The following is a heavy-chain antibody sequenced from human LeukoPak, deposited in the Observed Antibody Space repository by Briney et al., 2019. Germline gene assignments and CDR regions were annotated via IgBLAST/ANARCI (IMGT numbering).Heavy chain of an antibody. CDR3: ARDGGVPGYFDY. D-gene: IGHD2-8*02. V-gene: IGHV3-30*04. Sequence: GGSLRLSCAASGFTFSSYAMHWVRQAPGKGLEWVAVISYDGSNKYYADSVKGRFTISRDNSKNTLYLQMNSLRAEDTAVYYCARDGGVPGYFDYWGQGTLVTVSS. CDR2: ISYDGSNK. J-gene: IGHJ4*02. CDR1: GFTFSSYA.